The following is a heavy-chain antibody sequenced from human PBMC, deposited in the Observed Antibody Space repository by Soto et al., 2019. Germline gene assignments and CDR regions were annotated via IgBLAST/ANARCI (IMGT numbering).Heavy chain of an antibody. V-gene: IGHV4-4*02. D-gene: IGHD3-3*01. J-gene: IGHJ4*02. CDR1: GGSISSSNW. Sequence: QVQLQESGPGLVKPLGTLSLTCGVSGGSISSSNWWSWVRQPPGKGLEWIGEFHHTGSTNYNPSLKSPVTISLDKSNHQFSLKLTAVTAADTAVYYCASRGGLAYFDYWGQGTLVTVSS. CDR2: FHHTGST. CDR3: ASRGGLAYFDY.